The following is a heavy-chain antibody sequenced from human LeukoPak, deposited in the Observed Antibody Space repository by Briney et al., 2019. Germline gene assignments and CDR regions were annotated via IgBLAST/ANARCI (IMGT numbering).Heavy chain of an antibody. CDR2: IYYSEST. CDR1: GGSISSYY. CDR3: ARHKVPLVNAFDI. J-gene: IGHJ3*02. V-gene: IGHV4-59*08. D-gene: IGHD3-9*01. Sequence: PSETLSLTCTVSGGSISSYYWSWIRQPPGKGLEWIGYIYYSESTNYNPSLKSRVTISVDTSKNQFSLKLSSVTAADTAVYYCARHKVPLVNAFDIWGQGTMVTVSS.